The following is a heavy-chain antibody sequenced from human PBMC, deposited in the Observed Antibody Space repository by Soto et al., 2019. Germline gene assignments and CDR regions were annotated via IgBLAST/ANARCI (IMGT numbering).Heavy chain of an antibody. J-gene: IGHJ4*02. CDR1: GGTFSSYA. D-gene: IGHD3-10*01. CDR3: ARGRLWFGDMNAFDY. CDR2: IIPIFGTA. Sequence: QVQLVQSGAEVKKPGSSVKVSCKASGGTFSSYAISWVRQAPGQGLEWMGGIIPIFGTANYAQKFQGRVTMTTDTSTSTAYMELRSLRSDDTAVYYCARGRLWFGDMNAFDYWGQGTLVTVSS. V-gene: IGHV1-69*06.